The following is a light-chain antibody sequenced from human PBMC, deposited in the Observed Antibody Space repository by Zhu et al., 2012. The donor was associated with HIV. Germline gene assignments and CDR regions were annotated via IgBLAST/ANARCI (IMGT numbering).Light chain of an antibody. CDR2: GTS. V-gene: IGKV3-20*01. Sequence: VLTQSPGTLSFSPGERATLSCRASQAVYSNYLAWYQQKPGQAPRLLIYGTSARASGIPDRFTGSGSGTDFTLTISRLEPEDFAVYYCQQYGTFPRTFGQGPSWRS. CDR1: QAVYSNY. J-gene: IGKJ2*01. CDR3: QQYGTFPRT.